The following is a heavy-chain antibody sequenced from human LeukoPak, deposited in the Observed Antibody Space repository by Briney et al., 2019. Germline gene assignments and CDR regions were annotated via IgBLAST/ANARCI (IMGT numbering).Heavy chain of an antibody. Sequence: SETLSLTCSVSGDFLSSGSYYWGWIRQSPGKGLTWIGSIYYSGSTFYNASFESRVTMSVDTSKNQFFLKLSSVTAADTAVYYCARGDTIFGVVINWFDPWGQGTLVTVSS. V-gene: IGHV4-39*01. J-gene: IGHJ5*02. CDR2: IYYSGST. CDR1: GDFLSSGSYY. D-gene: IGHD3-3*01. CDR3: ARGDTIFGVVINWFDP.